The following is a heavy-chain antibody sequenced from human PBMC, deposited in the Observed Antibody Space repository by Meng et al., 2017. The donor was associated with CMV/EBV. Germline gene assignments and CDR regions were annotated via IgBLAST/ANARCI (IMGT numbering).Heavy chain of an antibody. V-gene: IGHV3-33*06. D-gene: IGHD1-26*01. CDR2: IWYDGSNK. CDR3: ANTVRPKWNYYGMDV. CDR1: GFTFSSYG. Sequence: GESLKISCAASGFTFSSYGMHWVRQAPGKGLEWVAVIWYDGSNKYYADSVKGRLTISRDNSKNTLYLQMNSLRAEDTAVYYCANTVRPKWNYYGMDVWGQGTTVTVSS. J-gene: IGHJ6*02.